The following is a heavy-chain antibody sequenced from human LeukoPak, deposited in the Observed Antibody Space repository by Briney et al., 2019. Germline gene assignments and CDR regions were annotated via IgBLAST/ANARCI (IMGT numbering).Heavy chain of an antibody. J-gene: IGHJ4*01. CDR1: GYTFTGYY. CDR2: INPNSGGT. Sequence: AAVKDSCKASGYTFTGYYMHWVRQAPGQGLEWMGWINPNSGGTNYAQNFQGRVTMTRDTSISTAYMEVSRLRSDDTAVYYCAREDRSGYDYWGHGNLLSVSS. D-gene: IGHD6-19*01. CDR3: AREDRSGYDY. V-gene: IGHV1-2*02.